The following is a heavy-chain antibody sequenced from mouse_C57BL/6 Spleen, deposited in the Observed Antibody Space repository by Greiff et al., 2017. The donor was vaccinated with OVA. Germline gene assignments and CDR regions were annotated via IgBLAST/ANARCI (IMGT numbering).Heavy chain of an antibody. V-gene: IGHV1-69*01. J-gene: IGHJ1*03. D-gene: IGHD2-2*01. CDR3: ARNGYDPYWYFDV. CDR2: IDPSVSYT. Sequence: QVQLQQPGAELVMPGASVKLSCKASGYTFTSYWMHWVKQRPGQGLEWIGEIDPSVSYTNYNQKFKGKSTLTVDKSSSTAYMQLSSLTSEDSAVYYCARNGYDPYWYFDVWGTGTTVTVSS. CDR1: GYTFTSYW.